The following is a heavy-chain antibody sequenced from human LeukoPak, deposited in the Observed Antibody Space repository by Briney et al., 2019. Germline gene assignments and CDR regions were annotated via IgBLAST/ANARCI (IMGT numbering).Heavy chain of an antibody. D-gene: IGHD2-2*01. CDR3: ARAGYCSSTSCYARWFDP. V-gene: IGHV5-51*01. CDR1: GXSFTSYC. CDR2: IYPGDSDT. J-gene: IGHJ5*02. Sequence: GESLKISFKGSGXSFTSYCIGWVRQLPGKGLEWMGIIYPGDSDTRYSPSFQGQVTISADKSISTAYLQWSSLKASDTAMYYCARAGYCSSTSCYARWFDPWGQGTLVTVSS.